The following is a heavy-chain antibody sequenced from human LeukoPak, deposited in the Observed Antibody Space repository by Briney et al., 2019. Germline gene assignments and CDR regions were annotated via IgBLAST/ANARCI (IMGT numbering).Heavy chain of an antibody. CDR3: ARVGAYYLFYFDY. J-gene: IGHJ4*02. CDR1: GFTFSSYA. CDR2: ISISGSTI. Sequence: GGSLRLSCAASGFTFSSYAMHWIRQAPGKGLEWVSYISISGSTIYYADSVKGRFTISRDNAKNSLYLQMNSLRAEDTAVYYCARVGAYYLFYFDYWGQGTLVTVSS. V-gene: IGHV3-48*04. D-gene: IGHD3-22*01.